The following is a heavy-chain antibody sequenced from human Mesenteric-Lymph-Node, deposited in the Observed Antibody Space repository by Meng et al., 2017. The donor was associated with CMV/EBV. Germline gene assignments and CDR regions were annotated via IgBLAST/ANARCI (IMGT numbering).Heavy chain of an antibody. V-gene: IGHV1-2*02. Sequence: ASVKVSCKASRYTFTGYYMHWVRQAPGQGLEWMGWINPNSGGTNYAQKFQGRVTMTRDTSISTAYMELSRLRSDDTAVYYCARGKKGRGKWVDIVVVVGLDYWGQGTLVTVSS. J-gene: IGHJ4*02. CDR3: ARGKKGRGKWVDIVVVVGLDY. CDR1: RYTFTGYY. CDR2: INPNSGGT. D-gene: IGHD2-2*03.